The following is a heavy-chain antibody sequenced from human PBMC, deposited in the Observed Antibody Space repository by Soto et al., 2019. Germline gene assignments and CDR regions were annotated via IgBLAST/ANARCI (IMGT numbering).Heavy chain of an antibody. CDR1: GYSFTSYW. D-gene: IGHD3-22*01. V-gene: IGHV5-51*01. CDR3: AGRGILYYYDRDSAFDI. J-gene: IGHJ3*02. Sequence: GETLKISGKGSGYSFTSYWIGWVRLMRRKGLEWMGIIYPGDSDTRYSPSLHGPVTNSADKSINTAYLHWSSPKASDTARANGAGRGILYYYDRDSAFDIWGQGTMDTVSS. CDR2: IYPGDSDT.